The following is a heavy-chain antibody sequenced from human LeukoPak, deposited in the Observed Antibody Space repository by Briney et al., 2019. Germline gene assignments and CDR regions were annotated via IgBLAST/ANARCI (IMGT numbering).Heavy chain of an antibody. CDR2: INPSGAST. Sequence: GASVKVSCKASGYTFTNYYMHWVRQAPGQGLEWMGIINPSGASTGYAQKFQGRVTMTWDTSTSTVYMELSSLRSEDTAVYYCARFSSNWYSSFDHWGQGTLVTVSS. CDR3: ARFSSNWYSSFDH. V-gene: IGHV1-46*01. CDR1: GYTFTNYY. D-gene: IGHD6-13*01. J-gene: IGHJ4*02.